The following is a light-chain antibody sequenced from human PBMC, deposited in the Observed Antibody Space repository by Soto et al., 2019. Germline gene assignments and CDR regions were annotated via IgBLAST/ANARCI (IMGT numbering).Light chain of an antibody. CDR2: GAS. V-gene: IGKV3-20*01. CDR3: QQYGSSPFT. J-gene: IGKJ4*01. CDR1: QSISSSY. Sequence: DIVLTQSPGTLSLSPGERATLSCRASQSISSSYLAWFQQKPGQSPRLLIYGASSRPTGIPDRFSGSGSGTDFPLAISRLEPEDFALYYCQQYGSSPFTFGGGTKVDIK.